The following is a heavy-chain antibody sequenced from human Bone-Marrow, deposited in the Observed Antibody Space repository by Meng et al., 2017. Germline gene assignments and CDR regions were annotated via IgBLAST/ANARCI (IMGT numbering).Heavy chain of an antibody. CDR3: VYFWSGYFT. J-gene: IGHJ5*02. CDR2: SDHFGNT. Sequence: VQLQQWGAGLLKPSETLSLTCAVFGGSLSGYYCNWFRQPPGKGLEWIRGSDHFGNTIYNPSLKGRLTISVDTSKNQISLRLSSVIAADTAVYYCVYFWSGYFTSGQGTLVTVSS. D-gene: IGHD3-3*01. CDR1: GGSLSGYY. V-gene: IGHV4-34*01.